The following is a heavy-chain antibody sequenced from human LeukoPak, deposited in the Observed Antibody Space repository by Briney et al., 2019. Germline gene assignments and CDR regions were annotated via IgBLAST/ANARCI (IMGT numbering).Heavy chain of an antibody. V-gene: IGHV4-59*08. Sequence: SETLSLTCTVSGGSISSDYWSWIRQPPGKGLEWIGHISYSGSTSYDPSLKSRVTISGDSSKNQFSLKLSSVTAADTAVYYCARFYYDSRGYWYYFDYWGQGTLVTVSS. CDR1: GGSISSDY. J-gene: IGHJ4*02. CDR3: ARFYYDSRGYWYYFDY. CDR2: ISYSGST. D-gene: IGHD3-22*01.